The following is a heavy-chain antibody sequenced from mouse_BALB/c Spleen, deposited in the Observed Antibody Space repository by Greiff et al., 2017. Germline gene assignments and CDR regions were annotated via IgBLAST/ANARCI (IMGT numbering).Heavy chain of an antibody. Sequence: QVQLQQSGAELAKPGASVKMSCKASGYTFTSYWMHWVKQRPGQGLEWIGYINPSTGYTEYNQKFKDKATLTADKSSSTAYMQLSSLTSEDSAVYYCASQDGNYVGFAYWGQGTLVTVSA. CDR3: ASQDGNYVGFAY. D-gene: IGHD2-1*01. CDR2: INPSTGYT. CDR1: GYTFTSYW. V-gene: IGHV1-7*01. J-gene: IGHJ3*01.